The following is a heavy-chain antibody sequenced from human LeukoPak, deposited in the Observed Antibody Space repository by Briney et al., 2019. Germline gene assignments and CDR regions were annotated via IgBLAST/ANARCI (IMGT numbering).Heavy chain of an antibody. CDR1: GYTFTSYD. D-gene: IGHD5-18*01. CDR3: ARSLRGYSYGTGRIYYYYYMDV. Sequence: GASVKVSCKASGYTFTSYDINWVRQATGQGLEWMGWMNPNSGNTGYAQKFQGRVTITRNTSISTAYMELSSLRSEDTAVYYCARSLRGYSYGTGRIYYYYYMDVWGKGTTVTVSS. J-gene: IGHJ6*03. CDR2: MNPNSGNT. V-gene: IGHV1-8*03.